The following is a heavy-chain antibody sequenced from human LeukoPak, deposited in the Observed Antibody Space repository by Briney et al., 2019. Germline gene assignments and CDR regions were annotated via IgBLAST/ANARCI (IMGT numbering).Heavy chain of an antibody. D-gene: IGHD3-10*01. CDR2: INPDGTIT. Sequence: GGSLRLSCADSEFTLSNYWVHWVRQAPGKGLEWVSRINPDGTITNYADSVKGRFTISRDNAKNTLYLQMDSLRAEDTAVYYCARDLHGSRDVWGKGTTVPVSS. CDR1: EFTLSNYW. V-gene: IGHV3-74*01. J-gene: IGHJ6*04. CDR3: ARDLHGSRDV.